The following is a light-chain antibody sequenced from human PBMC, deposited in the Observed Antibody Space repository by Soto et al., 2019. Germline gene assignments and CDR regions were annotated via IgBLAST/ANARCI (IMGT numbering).Light chain of an antibody. CDR1: QSISSY. CDR3: QQSYRSRYT. Sequence: DIQMTQSPSSLSASVGDRVTITCRASQSISSYLNWYQQKPGKAPKFLIYVASTLQSGVPSRFSGSGSGTDFTLTITSLQPEDFATYYCQQSYRSRYTFGQGTKWEIK. V-gene: IGKV1-39*01. J-gene: IGKJ2*01. CDR2: VAS.